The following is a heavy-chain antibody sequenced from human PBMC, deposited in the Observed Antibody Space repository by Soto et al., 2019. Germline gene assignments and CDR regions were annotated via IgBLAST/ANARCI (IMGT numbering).Heavy chain of an antibody. J-gene: IGHJ4*02. CDR3: ARVGDYDFWSGYLDFDY. V-gene: IGHV1-69*12. D-gene: IGHD3-3*01. CDR1: GGTFSSYA. Sequence: QVQLVQSGAEVKKPGSSVKVSCKASGGTFSSYAISWVRQAPGQGLEWMGGIIPIFGTANYAQKFQGRVTITADESTSTAYMELSSLRSEGTAVYYCARVGDYDFWSGYLDFDYWGQGTLVTVSS. CDR2: IIPIFGTA.